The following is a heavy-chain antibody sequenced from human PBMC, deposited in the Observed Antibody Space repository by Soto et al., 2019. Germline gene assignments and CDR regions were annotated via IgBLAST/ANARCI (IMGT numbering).Heavy chain of an antibody. V-gene: IGHV3-23*01. CDR3: ATCRGGDCYSDS. CDR2: ISESGGAT. J-gene: IGHJ5*01. D-gene: IGHD2-21*02. CDR1: GFAFYNYG. Sequence: GGSVRLSCVASGFAFYNYGMSWVRQAPGRGLDWVSGISESGGATYYADSVKGRFTISRDNSKNTLYLQMNSLTVDDTAVYYCATCRGGDCYSDSWGQGTLVTVSS.